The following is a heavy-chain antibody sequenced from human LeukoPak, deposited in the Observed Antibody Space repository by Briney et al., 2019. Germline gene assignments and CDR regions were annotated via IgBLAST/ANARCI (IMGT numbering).Heavy chain of an antibody. CDR2: INHSGST. D-gene: IGHD4-17*01. V-gene: IGHV4-34*01. J-gene: IGHJ4*02. CDR1: GGSISGYY. CDR3: ARSTVTLPFDY. Sequence: SETLSLTCTVSGGSISGYYWSWIRQPPGKGLEWIGEINHSGSTNYNPSLKSRVTISVDTSKNQFSLKLSSVTAADTAVYYCARSTVTLPFDYWGQGTLVTVSS.